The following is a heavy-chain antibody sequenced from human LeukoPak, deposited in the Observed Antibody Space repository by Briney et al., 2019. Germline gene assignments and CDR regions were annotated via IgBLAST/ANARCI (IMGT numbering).Heavy chain of an antibody. CDR3: ARGWWRPEYYFDC. D-gene: IGHD2-15*01. Sequence: SGPALVKPTQSLTLTRTFSRFSLSTTGMCVSWIRQPPGKALEWLARIDWDDDKYYSTSLKTRLTISKNTPKNQLVLTRTNMDPVDTATYVCARGWWRPEYYFDCWVQGTLVTVSS. CDR2: IDWDDDK. J-gene: IGHJ4*02. CDR1: RFSLSTTGMC. V-gene: IGHV2-70*11.